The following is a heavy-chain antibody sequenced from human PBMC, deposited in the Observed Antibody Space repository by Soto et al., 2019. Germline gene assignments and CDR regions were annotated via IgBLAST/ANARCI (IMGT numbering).Heavy chain of an antibody. Sequence: SETLSLTCTVSGGSISSGGYYWSWIRQHPGKGLEWIGYIYYSGSTYYNPSLKSRVTISVDTSKNQFSLKLSSVTAAGTAVYYCXSMEGVATINSDDAFDIWGQGTMVTVSS. CDR2: IYYSGST. CDR1: GGSISSGGYY. V-gene: IGHV4-31*03. CDR3: XSMEGVATINSDDAFDI. J-gene: IGHJ3*02. D-gene: IGHD5-12*01.